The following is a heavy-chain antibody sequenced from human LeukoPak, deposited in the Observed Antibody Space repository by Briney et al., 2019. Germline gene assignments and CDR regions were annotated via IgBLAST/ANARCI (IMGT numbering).Heavy chain of an antibody. Sequence: GGSLRLSCAASGFTFSSYSMNWVRQAPGKGLEWVSSISSSSSYIYYADSVKGRFTISRDNAKNSLYLQMNSLRAEDTAVYYCARAGSSSSDNYMDVWGKGTTVTVSS. V-gene: IGHV3-21*01. CDR3: ARAGSSSSDNYMDV. CDR1: GFTFSSYS. D-gene: IGHD6-6*01. J-gene: IGHJ6*03. CDR2: ISSSSSYI.